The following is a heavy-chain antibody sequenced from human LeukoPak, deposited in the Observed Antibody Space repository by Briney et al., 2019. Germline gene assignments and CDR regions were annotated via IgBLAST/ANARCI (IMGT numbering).Heavy chain of an antibody. CDR1: GFTFSNAW. J-gene: IGHJ4*02. Sequence: GGSLRLSCAASGFTFSNAWMSWVRQAPGKGLEWVGCIKSKTDGGTTDYAAPVKGRFTISRDDSKNTLYLQMNSLKTEDTAVYYCTTDPGGDWGQGTLVTVSS. CDR3: TTDPGGD. V-gene: IGHV3-15*01. CDR2: IKSKTDGGTT. D-gene: IGHD3-10*01.